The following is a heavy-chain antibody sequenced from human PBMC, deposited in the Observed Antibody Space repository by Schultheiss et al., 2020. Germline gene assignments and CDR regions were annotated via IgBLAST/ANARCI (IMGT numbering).Heavy chain of an antibody. Sequence: GGSLRLSCAASGFTFSSYSMNWVRQAPGKGLEWVSAISGSGGSTYYADSVKGRFTISRDNAKNSLYLQMNSLRAEDTAVYYCARVSSGYSGYKPYYYYYYYMDVWGKGTTVTVSS. CDR1: GFTFSSYS. CDR2: ISGSGGST. J-gene: IGHJ6*03. D-gene: IGHD5-12*01. CDR3: ARVSSGYSGYKPYYYYYYYMDV. V-gene: IGHV3-21*01.